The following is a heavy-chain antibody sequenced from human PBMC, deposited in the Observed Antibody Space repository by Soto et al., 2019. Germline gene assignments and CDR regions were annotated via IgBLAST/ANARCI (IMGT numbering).Heavy chain of an antibody. Sequence: QVQLVQSGAEVKKPGASVKVSCKASGYTFTGYYMHWVRQAPGQGLEWMGWINPNSGGTNYAQKFQGWVTMTRDTAISTAYMELSRLRSDDTAVYYCARGGYSYGKGYYGMDVWGQGITVTVSS. CDR3: ARGGYSYGKGYYGMDV. CDR1: GYTFTGYY. J-gene: IGHJ6*02. V-gene: IGHV1-2*04. D-gene: IGHD5-18*01. CDR2: INPNSGGT.